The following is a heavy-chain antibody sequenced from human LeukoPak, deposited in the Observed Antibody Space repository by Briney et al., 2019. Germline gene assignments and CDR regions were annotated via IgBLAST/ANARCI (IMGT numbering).Heavy chain of an antibody. D-gene: IGHD2-21*01. CDR2: IRTKGYGGTT. J-gene: IGHJ4*02. CDR1: GFTFSSYW. V-gene: IGHV3-49*03. CDR3: TRELWQPPYYFDY. Sequence: PGGSLRLSCAASGFTFSSYWMSWFRHAPGKGLEWVGFIRTKGYGGTTQYAASVKGRFTISRDDSKSIAYLQMNSLKTEDTAVYYCTRELWQPPYYFDYWGQGTLVTLSS.